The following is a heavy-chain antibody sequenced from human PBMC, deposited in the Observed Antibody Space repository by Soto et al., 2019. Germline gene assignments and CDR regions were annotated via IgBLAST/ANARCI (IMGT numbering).Heavy chain of an antibody. CDR2: INPNSGGT. Sequence: ASVKVSCKASGYTFTGYYMHWVRQAPGQGLEWMGWINPNSGGTNYAQKFQGWVTMTRDTSISTDYMELSRLRSDDTAVYYCARVRGCSSTSCYVDAFDIWGQGTMVTVSS. J-gene: IGHJ3*02. CDR1: GYTFTGYY. D-gene: IGHD2-2*01. CDR3: ARVRGCSSTSCYVDAFDI. V-gene: IGHV1-2*04.